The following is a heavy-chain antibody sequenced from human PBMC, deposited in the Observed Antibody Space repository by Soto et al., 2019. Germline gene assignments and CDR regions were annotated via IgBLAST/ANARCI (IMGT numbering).Heavy chain of an antibody. J-gene: IGHJ4*02. D-gene: IGHD2-2*01. CDR2: VFYNGRT. CDR3: ARALDSSAAPFDF. V-gene: IGHV4-59*13. Sequence: QVQLQESGPGLVKPSETLSLTCTVSGGSINNYYWSWIRQPPGKGLEWIGFVFYNGRTDYNPSLECRVSISLDTSKSQFSLKLNSVAAADTAVYYCARALDSSAAPFDFWGQGTLVTVSS. CDR1: GGSINNYY.